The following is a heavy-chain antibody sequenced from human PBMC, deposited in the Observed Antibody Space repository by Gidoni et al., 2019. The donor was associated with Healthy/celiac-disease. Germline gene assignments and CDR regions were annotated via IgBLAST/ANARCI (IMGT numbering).Heavy chain of an antibody. CDR2: ISGSGGST. CDR1: GFTFSSYA. V-gene: IGHV3-23*01. Sequence: EVQLLESGGGLVQPGGSLRLSCAASGFTFSSYAMSWVRQAPGKGLEWVSAISGSGGSTYYADSVKGRFTISRDNSKNTLYLQMNSLRAEDTAVYYCAKDLIVLMVYARYGMDVWGQGTTVTVSS. D-gene: IGHD2-8*01. J-gene: IGHJ6*02. CDR3: AKDLIVLMVYARYGMDV.